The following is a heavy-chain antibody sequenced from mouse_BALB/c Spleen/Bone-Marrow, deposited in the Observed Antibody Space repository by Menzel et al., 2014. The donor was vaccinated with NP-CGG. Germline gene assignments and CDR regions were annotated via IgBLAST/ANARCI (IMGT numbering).Heavy chain of an antibody. V-gene: IGHV1-69*02. CDR2: IDPSDSYT. D-gene: IGHD2-4*01. Sequence: QVQLQQSGAELVKPGASVKLSCKASGHTFTSYWMYWVKQRPGQGLEWIGEIDPSDSYTNYNQKFKGKATLTVDKSSSTAYMQLSSLTSEDSAVYYCARSRGYYDYWYFDVWGAGTTVTVSS. CDR1: GHTFTSYW. CDR3: ARSRGYYDYWYFDV. J-gene: IGHJ1*01.